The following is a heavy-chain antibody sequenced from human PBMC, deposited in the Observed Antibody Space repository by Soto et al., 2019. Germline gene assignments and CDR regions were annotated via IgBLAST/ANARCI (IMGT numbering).Heavy chain of an antibody. CDR2: TSSTGGST. J-gene: IGHJ3*02. V-gene: IGHV3-23*01. Sequence: EVQLLESGGGLVQPGGSLRLSCAASGFTFTTYAMAWVRQAPGKGLEWVSGTSSTGGSTYYADSVKGRFTISRDNSKNTLSRQMNSLRAEDTAVYYCAKDFVGTVPDTFDIWGQGTMVTVSS. CDR1: GFTFTTYA. CDR3: AKDFVGTVPDTFDI. D-gene: IGHD2-15*01.